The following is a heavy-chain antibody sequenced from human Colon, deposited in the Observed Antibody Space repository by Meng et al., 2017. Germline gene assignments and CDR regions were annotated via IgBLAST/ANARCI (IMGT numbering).Heavy chain of an antibody. J-gene: IGHJ4*02. CDR3: ARLKVVVITGDSDVDY. V-gene: IGHV1-2*06. Sequence: QGQLVQAGAEVKKPGASVKCSCKASGYTFTGYYMHWVRQAPGQGLEWMGRINPNSGGTNYAQKFQGRVTMTRDTSISTAYMELSRLRSDDTAVYYCARLKVVVITGDSDVDYWGQGTLVTVSS. D-gene: IGHD3-22*01. CDR2: INPNSGGT. CDR1: GYTFTGYY.